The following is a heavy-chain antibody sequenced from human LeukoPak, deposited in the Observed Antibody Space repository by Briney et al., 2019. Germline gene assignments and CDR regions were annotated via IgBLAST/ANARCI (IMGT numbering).Heavy chain of an antibody. CDR1: GGSISAYY. D-gene: IGHD3-10*01. Sequence: SETLSLTCTVSGGSISAYYWSWIRQPPGKGLEWIGYIYYSGTTNYNPSLKSRVTISLDTSKNQFYLKLSSLTCAEHAAVYCAREETASGYYIDYWGQGTPVTVSS. V-gene: IGHV4-59*01. CDR2: IYYSGTT. CDR3: AREETASGYYIDY. J-gene: IGHJ4*02.